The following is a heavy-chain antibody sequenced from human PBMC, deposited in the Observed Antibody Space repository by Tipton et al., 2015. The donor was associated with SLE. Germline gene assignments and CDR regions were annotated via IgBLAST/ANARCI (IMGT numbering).Heavy chain of an antibody. CDR3: AREFRVDTAWRFDY. Sequence: TLSLTCAVYGGSFSGYYWSWIRQPPGKGLEWIGEINHSGSTNYNPSLKSRVTISVDTSKNQFSLKLSSVTAADTAVYYCAREFRVDTAWRFDYWGQGTLVTGSA. CDR1: GGSFSGYY. CDR2: INHSGST. V-gene: IGHV4-34*01. J-gene: IGHJ4*02. D-gene: IGHD5-18*01.